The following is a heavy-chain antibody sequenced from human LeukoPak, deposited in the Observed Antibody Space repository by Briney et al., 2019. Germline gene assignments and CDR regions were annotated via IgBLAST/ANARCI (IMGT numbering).Heavy chain of an antibody. J-gene: IGHJ2*01. Sequence: SETLSLTCTVSGDSIASSSYYWGWIRQPPGKGLEWIGEINHSGSTNYNPSLKSRVTISVDTSKNQFSLKLSSVTAADTAVYYCARALGIVVVPAAILYWYFDLWGRGTLVTVSS. CDR1: GDSIASSSYY. CDR2: INHSGST. D-gene: IGHD2-2*03. V-gene: IGHV4-39*07. CDR3: ARALGIVVVPAAILYWYFDL.